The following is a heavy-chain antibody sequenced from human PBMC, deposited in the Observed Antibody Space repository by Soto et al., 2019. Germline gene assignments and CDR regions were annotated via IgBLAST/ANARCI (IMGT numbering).Heavy chain of an antibody. CDR1: GGSLSGYY. V-gene: IGHV4-34*01. CDR2: INNRGST. D-gene: IGHD1-26*01. Sequence: QLHLQQWGAGLLKPSETLSLTCAVNGGSLSGYYWSWIRQPPGKGLEWIGEINNRGSTDYTPSLKSRVTISPDTSKTQFSLKLSAVTAADTAVYYCAKGLLGGAASWGQGTLVTVSS. CDR3: AKGLLGGAAS. J-gene: IGHJ3*01.